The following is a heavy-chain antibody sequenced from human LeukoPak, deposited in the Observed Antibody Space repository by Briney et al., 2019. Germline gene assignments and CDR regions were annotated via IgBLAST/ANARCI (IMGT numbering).Heavy chain of an antibody. CDR2: MNPNSGNT. CDR3: ARGPPDVVVPAAMVSYYYYMDV. J-gene: IGHJ6*03. CDR1: GYTFTSHD. V-gene: IGHV1-8*03. Sequence: ASVKVSCKASGYTFTSHDINWVRQATGQGLEWMGWMNPNSGNTGYAQKFQGRVTITRNTSISTAYMELSSLRSEDTAVYYCARGPPDVVVPAAMVSYYYYMDVWGKGTTVTVSS. D-gene: IGHD2-2*01.